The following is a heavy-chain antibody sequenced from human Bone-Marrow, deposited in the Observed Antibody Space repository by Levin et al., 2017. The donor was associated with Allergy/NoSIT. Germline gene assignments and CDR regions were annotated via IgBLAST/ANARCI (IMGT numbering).Heavy chain of an antibody. V-gene: IGHV3-23*01. CDR3: AKDGRHDYGDQRFFDY. Sequence: PGGSLRLSCAASGFTFSSYAMSWVRQAPGKGLEWVSAISGSGGSTYYADSVKGRFTISRDNSKNTLYLQMNSLRAEDTAVYYCAKDGRHDYGDQRFFDYWGQGTLVTVSS. CDR1: GFTFSSYA. CDR2: ISGSGGST. J-gene: IGHJ4*02. D-gene: IGHD4-17*01.